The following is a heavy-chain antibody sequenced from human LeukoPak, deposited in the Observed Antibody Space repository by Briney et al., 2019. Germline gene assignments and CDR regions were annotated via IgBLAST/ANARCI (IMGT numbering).Heavy chain of an antibody. CDR1: GFTFSSYS. V-gene: IGHV3-21*01. J-gene: IGHJ5*02. CDR3: AREAPKGYCSGGSCYSWFDP. CDR2: ISSSSSYN. Sequence: GGSLRLSCVASGFTFSSYSMKWVRQAPGKGPEWVSSISSSSSYNNYAASVKGRFTISRDNDTNSLYLQMISLRAEDTAVYYCAREAPKGYCSGGSCYSWFDPWGQGTLVTVSS. D-gene: IGHD2-15*01.